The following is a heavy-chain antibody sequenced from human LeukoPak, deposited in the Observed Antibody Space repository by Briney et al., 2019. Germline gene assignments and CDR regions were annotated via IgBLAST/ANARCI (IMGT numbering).Heavy chain of an antibody. J-gene: IGHJ6*02. CDR3: ARGVYDILTGRYYGMDV. CDR2: IIPILGKA. D-gene: IGHD3-9*01. V-gene: IGHV1-69*11. CDR1: GGTFSSYA. Sequence: AASVRVSCKVSGGTFSSYAISWVRQAPGQGLEWMGRIIPILGKANYAQKFQGRVTITADESTSTAYMELSSLRSEDTAVYYCARGVYDILTGRYYGMDVWGQGTTVTVSS.